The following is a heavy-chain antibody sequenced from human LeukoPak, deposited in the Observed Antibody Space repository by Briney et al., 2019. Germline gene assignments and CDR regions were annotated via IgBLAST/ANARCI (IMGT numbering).Heavy chain of an antibody. CDR1: GFTFSSYS. CDR2: ISSSSSTI. V-gene: IGHV3-48*01. D-gene: IGHD3-10*01. J-gene: IGHJ4*02. Sequence: TGGSLRLSCAASGFTFSSYSMNWVRQAPGKGLEWVSYISSSSSTIYYADSVKGRFTISRDNAKNSLYLQMNSLRAEDTAVYYCARGRHSSKYYYGSGSYLPGYFDYWGQGTLVTVSS. CDR3: ARGRHSSKYYYGSGSYLPGYFDY.